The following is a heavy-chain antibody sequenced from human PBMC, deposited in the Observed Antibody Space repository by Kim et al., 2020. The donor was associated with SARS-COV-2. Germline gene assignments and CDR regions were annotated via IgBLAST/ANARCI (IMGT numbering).Heavy chain of an antibody. D-gene: IGHD6-13*01. V-gene: IGHV3-30-3*01. Sequence: GGSLRLSCAASGFTFSSYAMHWVRQSPGKGLEWVAVLSYDGSNEYYADSVKGRFTISRDNSKNTLDVQMNILRAEDTALYYCARGSHSSSWYGQYFDYWGQGTLGTVCS. J-gene: IGHJ4*02. CDR3: ARGSHSSSWYGQYFDY. CDR1: GFTFSSYA. CDR2: LSYDGSNE.